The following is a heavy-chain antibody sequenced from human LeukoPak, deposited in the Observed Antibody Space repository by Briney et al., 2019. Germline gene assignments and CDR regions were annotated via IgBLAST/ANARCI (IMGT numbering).Heavy chain of an antibody. CDR1: GFTFSSYW. V-gene: IGHV3-7*01. D-gene: IGHD2-2*01. CDR3: AREGVVAALYYYYYGMDV. CDR2: IKQDGSEK. J-gene: IGHJ6*02. Sequence: GGPLRLSCAASGFTFSSYWMSWVRQAPGKGLEWVANIKQDGSEKYYVDSVKGRFTISRDNAKNSLYLQMNSLRAEDTAVYYCAREGVVAALYYYYYGMDVWGQGTTVTVSS.